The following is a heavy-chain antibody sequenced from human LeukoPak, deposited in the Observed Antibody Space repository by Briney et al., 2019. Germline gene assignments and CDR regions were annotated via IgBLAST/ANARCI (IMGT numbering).Heavy chain of an antibody. V-gene: IGHV4-28*05. Sequence: PSDTLSLTCTVSGYSISSDNWWGWIRQPPGEGLEWIGYIYYSGDIYYNPSLKSRVTMSVDTLRNQFSLKLSSVTAVDTAVYFCARKPAARGWFDPWGQGTLVTVSS. J-gene: IGHJ5*02. D-gene: IGHD2-2*01. CDR2: IYYSGDI. CDR3: ARKPAARGWFDP. CDR1: GYSISSDNW.